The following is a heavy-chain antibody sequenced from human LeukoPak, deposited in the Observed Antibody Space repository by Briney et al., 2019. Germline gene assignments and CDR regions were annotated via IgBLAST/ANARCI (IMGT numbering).Heavy chain of an antibody. J-gene: IGHJ4*02. V-gene: IGHV3-30*02. CDR2: IRYDGSNK. CDR3: AKDSYYYDSSGYYYGGSFDY. CDR1: GFTFSSYG. D-gene: IGHD3-22*01. Sequence: GGSLRLSCAASGFTFSSYGMHWVRQAPGKGLEWVAFIRYDGSNKYYADSVKGRFTISRDNSKNTLYLQMNSLRAEDTAVYYCAKDSYYYDSSGYYYGGSFDYWGQGTLVTVSS.